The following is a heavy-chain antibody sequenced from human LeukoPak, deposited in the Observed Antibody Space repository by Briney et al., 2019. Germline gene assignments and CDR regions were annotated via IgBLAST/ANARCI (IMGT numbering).Heavy chain of an antibody. D-gene: IGHD4-23*01. CDR2: ISGGGDTT. CDR3: ARWDYFDY. CDR1: GFTVSNYG. J-gene: IGHJ4*02. Sequence: GGSLRLSCAASGFTVSNYGMNWVRQAPGKGLEWVSAISGGGDTTYTADSVKGRFTISRDNSKNTIYLQMNTLTVEDTAVYYCARWDYFDYWGQGTLVTVSS. V-gene: IGHV3-23*01.